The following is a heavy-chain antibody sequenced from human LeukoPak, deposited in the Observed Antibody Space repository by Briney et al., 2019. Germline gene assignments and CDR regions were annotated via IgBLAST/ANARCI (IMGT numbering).Heavy chain of an antibody. CDR2: IYYSGST. Sequence: KGLEWIGYIYYSGSTNYNPSLKSRVTISVDTSKNQFSPKLSSVTAADTAVYYCARVGRGFFLDYWGQGTLVTVSS. J-gene: IGHJ4*02. V-gene: IGHV4-59*08. CDR3: ARVGRGFFLDY. D-gene: IGHD5-12*01.